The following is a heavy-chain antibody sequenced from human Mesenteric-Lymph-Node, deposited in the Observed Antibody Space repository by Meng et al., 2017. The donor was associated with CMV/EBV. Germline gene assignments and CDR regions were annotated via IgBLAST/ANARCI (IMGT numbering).Heavy chain of an antibody. D-gene: IGHD6-6*01. CDR2: INPNGGGS. CDR3: ATLFTSSSTGDY. Sequence: CKASAYTFTDYYMHWVRQAPGQGLEWMGWINPNGGGSKSAQTFQGRVTMTRDASISTAYMELNRLRSDDTAVYYCATLFTSSSTGDYWGQGTLVTVSS. CDR1: AYTFTDYY. V-gene: IGHV1-2*02. J-gene: IGHJ4*02.